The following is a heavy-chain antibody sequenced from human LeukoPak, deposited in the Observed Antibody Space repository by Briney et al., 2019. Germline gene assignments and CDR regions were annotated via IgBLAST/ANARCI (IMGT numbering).Heavy chain of an antibody. V-gene: IGHV1-2*06. CDR2: INPNSGGT. Sequence: ASVKVSCTASGYTFTGYYMHWVRQAPGQGLEWMGRINPNSGGTNYAQKFQGRVTMTRDTSISTAYMELSRLRSDDTAVYYCARDQCSSTSCFIYYYYYGMDVWGQGTTVTVSS. D-gene: IGHD2-2*01. J-gene: IGHJ6*02. CDR1: GYTFTGYY. CDR3: ARDQCSSTSCFIYYYYYGMDV.